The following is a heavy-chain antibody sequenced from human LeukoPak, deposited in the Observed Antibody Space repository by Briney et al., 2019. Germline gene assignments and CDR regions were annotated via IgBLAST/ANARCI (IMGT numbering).Heavy chain of an antibody. Sequence: GRSLRLSCAASGFTFSSYGMHWVRQAPGKGLEWVAVISYDGSNKYYEDSVKGRFTISRDNSKNTLYLQMNSLRAEDTAVYYCAKIEVEGSGWPGGDYWGQGTLVTVSS. J-gene: IGHJ4*02. CDR1: GFTFSSYG. CDR3: AKIEVEGSGWPGGDY. CDR2: ISYDGSNK. D-gene: IGHD6-19*01. V-gene: IGHV3-30*18.